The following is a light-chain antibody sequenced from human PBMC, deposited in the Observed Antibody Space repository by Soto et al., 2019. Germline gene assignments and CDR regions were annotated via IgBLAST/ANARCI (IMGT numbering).Light chain of an antibody. CDR1: QSIRNQ. CDR2: DAS. Sequence: EIVLTQSPATLSLSPGERATLSCRASQSIRNQLAWYQQKPGQAPSLLIYDASNRATGIPVRFSGSGFGTDFTLTISNLEPEDFVVYHCQQRWEWPLTFGEGTKVEIK. J-gene: IGKJ4*01. V-gene: IGKV3-11*01. CDR3: QQRWEWPLT.